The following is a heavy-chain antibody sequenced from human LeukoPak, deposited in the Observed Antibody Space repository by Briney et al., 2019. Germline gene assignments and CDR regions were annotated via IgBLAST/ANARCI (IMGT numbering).Heavy chain of an antibody. CDR3: ASYERSRFFYYFDN. D-gene: IGHD3-22*01. V-gene: IGHV4-39*01. CDR1: GGSTSTSEYY. J-gene: IGHJ4*02. Sequence: SETLSLTCTVSGGSTSTSEYYWGWLRQPPGKGLEWIGSIYFTGTPYYNSSFKSRATISGDTSKYQYFLSLRSMTASDAAVYYCASYERSRFFYYFDNWGQEVQVTVSS. CDR2: IYFTGTP.